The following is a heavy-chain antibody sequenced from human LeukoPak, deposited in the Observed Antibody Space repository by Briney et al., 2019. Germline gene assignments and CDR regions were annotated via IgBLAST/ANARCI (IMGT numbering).Heavy chain of an antibody. Sequence: GASVKVSCKASGCTFSSYAISWVRQAPGQGLEWMGGIIPIFGTANYAQKFQGRVTITADESTSTAYMELSSLRSEDTAVYYCARELSDSSSWGPNWFDPWGQGTLVTISS. CDR2: IIPIFGTA. CDR3: ARELSDSSSWGPNWFDP. CDR1: GCTFSSYA. D-gene: IGHD6-13*01. J-gene: IGHJ5*02. V-gene: IGHV1-69*13.